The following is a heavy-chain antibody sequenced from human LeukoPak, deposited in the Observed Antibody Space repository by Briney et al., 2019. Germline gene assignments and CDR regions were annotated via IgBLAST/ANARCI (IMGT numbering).Heavy chain of an antibody. J-gene: IGHJ4*02. V-gene: IGHV4-39*07. CDR3: ARRVRFGDGWILEH. Sequence: SETLSLTCTVSGGSISSGGYYWSWIRQPPGKGLEWIGEINHSGSTNYNPSLKSRVTISVDTSKNQFSLRLSSVTAADTAVYYCARRVRFGDGWILEHWGQGTPVSVSS. D-gene: IGHD5-24*01. CDR1: GGSISSGGYY. CDR2: INHSGST.